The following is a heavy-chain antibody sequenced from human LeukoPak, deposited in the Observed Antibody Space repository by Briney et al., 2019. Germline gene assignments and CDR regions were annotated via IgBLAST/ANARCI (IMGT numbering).Heavy chain of an antibody. J-gene: IGHJ4*02. CDR1: GYTFTGYY. V-gene: IGHV1-2*02. CDR3: ARDPEAKTYYYDSSGYLEG. CDR2: INPNSGGT. D-gene: IGHD3-22*01. Sequence: ASVKVPCKASGYTFTGYYMHWVRQAPGQGLEWMGWINPNSGGTNYAQKFQGRVTMTRDTSISTAYMELSRLRSDDTAVYYCARDPEAKTYYYDSSGYLEGWGQGTLVTVSS.